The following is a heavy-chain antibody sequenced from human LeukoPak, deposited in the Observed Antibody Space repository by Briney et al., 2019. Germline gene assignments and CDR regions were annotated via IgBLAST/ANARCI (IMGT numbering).Heavy chain of an antibody. CDR3: ARGFNDFWSGYYSY. V-gene: IGHV1-2*02. J-gene: IGHJ4*02. Sequence: ASVKVSCKASGYTFTGYYMHWVRQAPGQGLEWMGWINPNSGGTNYAQKFQGRDTMTRDTSISTAYMELSRLRSDDTAVYYCARGFNDFWSGYYSYWGQGTLVTVSS. CDR1: GYTFTGYY. CDR2: INPNSGGT. D-gene: IGHD3-3*01.